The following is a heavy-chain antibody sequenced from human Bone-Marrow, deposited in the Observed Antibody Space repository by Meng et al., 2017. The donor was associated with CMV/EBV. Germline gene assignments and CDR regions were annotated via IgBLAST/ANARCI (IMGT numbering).Heavy chain of an antibody. CDR2: SYFIGST. V-gene: IGHV4-59*01. CDR3: AYRYFEFWSGYYHPYYFDY. CDR1: GASISSYY. D-gene: IGHD3-3*01. J-gene: IGHJ4*02. Sequence: GSLRLSCTVSGASISSYYWSWIRQPAGKGLEWSGYSYFIGSTNYNPSLKSRITISVDTSKNQFSLKMSSVTAADTAVYYCAYRYFEFWSGYYHPYYFDYWGQGTLVTVSS.